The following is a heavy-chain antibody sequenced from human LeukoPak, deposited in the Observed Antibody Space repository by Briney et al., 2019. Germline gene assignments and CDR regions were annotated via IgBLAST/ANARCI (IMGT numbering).Heavy chain of an antibody. V-gene: IGHV3-49*04. D-gene: IGHD6-19*01. CDR1: GFTFGDYA. CDR3: ARRAVASQAFDI. Sequence: PGGSLRLSCTASGFTFGDYAMSWVRQAPGRGLEWVGYIRNKAYSATAEYATSVKGRFSISRDDSKSIAYLQMNGLKTEDTAVYYCARRAVASQAFDIWGQGTMVTVSS. J-gene: IGHJ3*02. CDR2: IRNKAYSATA.